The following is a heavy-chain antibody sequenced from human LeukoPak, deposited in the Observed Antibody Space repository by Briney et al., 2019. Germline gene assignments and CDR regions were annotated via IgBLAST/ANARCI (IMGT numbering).Heavy chain of an antibody. CDR3: ARVSLTYYDFWSGSIGS. J-gene: IGHJ4*02. Sequence: GGSLRLSCAASGFTFSSYWMSWVRQAPGKGLEWVANIKQDGSEKYYVDSVKGRFAISRDNAKNSLYLQMNSLRAEDTAVYYCARVSLTYYDFWSGSIGSWGQGTLVTVSS. CDR2: IKQDGSEK. V-gene: IGHV3-7*01. D-gene: IGHD3-3*01. CDR1: GFTFSSYW.